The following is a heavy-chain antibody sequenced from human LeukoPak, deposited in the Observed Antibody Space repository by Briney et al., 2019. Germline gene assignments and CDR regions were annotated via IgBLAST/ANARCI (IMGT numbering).Heavy chain of an antibody. J-gene: IGHJ4*02. V-gene: IGHV3-23*01. D-gene: IGHD2-2*01. Sequence: PGGSLRLSCAASGFTFSSYAVSWVRQAPWKGLEWVSAISGSGGSTYYADSVKGRFTISRDNSKNTLYLQMNSLRAEDTAVYYCAKKVAPISYYFDYWGQGTLVTVSS. CDR1: GFTFSSYA. CDR2: ISGSGGST. CDR3: AKKVAPISYYFDY.